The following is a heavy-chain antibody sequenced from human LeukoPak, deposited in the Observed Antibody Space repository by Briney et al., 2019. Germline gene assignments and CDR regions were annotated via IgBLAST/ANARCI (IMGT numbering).Heavy chain of an antibody. V-gene: IGHV4-30-2*01. J-gene: IGHJ6*02. CDR1: GGSISSYS. Sequence: PSETLSLTCTVSGGSISSYSWSWIRQPPGKGLEWIGYTYHSGSTYYNPSLKSRVTISVDRSKNQFSLKLSSVTAADTAVYYCASGRYGPTYYYYGMDVWGQGTTVTVSS. CDR2: TYHSGST. D-gene: IGHD5-18*01. CDR3: ASGRYGPTYYYYGMDV.